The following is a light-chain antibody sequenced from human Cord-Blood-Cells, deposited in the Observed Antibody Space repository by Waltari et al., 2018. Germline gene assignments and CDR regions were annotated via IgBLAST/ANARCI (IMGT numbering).Light chain of an antibody. Sequence: DIQMTQSPSSLSASVGDRVTITCQASQDISNYLAWYQQKPGKAPKLLIYDASYLETGVPSRWIRSGSATDFTSTISSLQPADIATYYCQQYDNLPLTFGGGTKVEIK. CDR1: QDISNY. V-gene: IGKV1-33*01. CDR3: QQYDNLPLT. CDR2: DAS. J-gene: IGKJ4*01.